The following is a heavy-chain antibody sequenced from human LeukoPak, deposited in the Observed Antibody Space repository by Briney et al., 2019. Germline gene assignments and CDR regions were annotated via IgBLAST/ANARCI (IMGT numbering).Heavy chain of an antibody. Sequence: PGGSLRLSCAASGFTFSDYYMSWIRQAPGEGLECVSYISSSGNTTYHADSVKGRFTISRDNAKNSLYLQMSSLRAEDTAVYYCARDGGSSWYFDYWGQGTLVTVSS. J-gene: IGHJ4*02. V-gene: IGHV3-11*04. CDR3: ARDGGSSWYFDY. CDR1: GFTFSDYY. CDR2: ISSSGNTT. D-gene: IGHD6-13*01.